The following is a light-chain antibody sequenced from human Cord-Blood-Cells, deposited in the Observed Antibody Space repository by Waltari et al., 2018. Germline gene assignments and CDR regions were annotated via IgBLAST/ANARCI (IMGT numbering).Light chain of an antibody. Sequence: EIVLTQSPGTLSLSPGERAPLSCRASQSVSSSYLAWYQQKPGQAPRLLIYGASSRATGIPDRFSGSGYGTDFTLTISRLEPEDFAVYYCQQYGSSPTFGQGTRLEIK. CDR1: QSVSSSY. CDR2: GAS. J-gene: IGKJ5*01. CDR3: QQYGSSPT. V-gene: IGKV3-20*01.